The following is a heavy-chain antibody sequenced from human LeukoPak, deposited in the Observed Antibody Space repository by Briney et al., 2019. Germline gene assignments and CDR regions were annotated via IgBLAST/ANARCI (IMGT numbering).Heavy chain of an antibody. V-gene: IGHV3-23*05. Sequence: PGGSLRLSCSASGFTFNDNDMSWVRQAPGKGLEWVSSITGKSSGTFSADSVKGRFTISRDNSKNTLFLQMDSLRADDTAMYYCAKSRDPLQLWLPDYDVWGQGTMVTVPS. D-gene: IGHD5-18*01. CDR1: GFTFNDND. J-gene: IGHJ3*01. CDR2: ITGKSSGT. CDR3: AKSRDPLQLWLPDYDV.